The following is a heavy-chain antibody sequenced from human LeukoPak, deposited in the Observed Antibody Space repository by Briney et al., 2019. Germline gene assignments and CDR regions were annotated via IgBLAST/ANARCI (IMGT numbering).Heavy chain of an antibody. Sequence: PGGSLRLSCAASGFTFSSYAMSWVRQAPGKGLEWVAVFWADGIQRYCADSVKGRFTISRDNSKNTVYLQMNNLRAEDTAMYYCARDADTSSHYSFFDYWGRGALVTVSS. J-gene: IGHJ4*02. CDR2: FWADGIQR. CDR3: ARDADTSSHYSFFDY. V-gene: IGHV3-33*08. CDR1: GFTFSSYA. D-gene: IGHD3-22*01.